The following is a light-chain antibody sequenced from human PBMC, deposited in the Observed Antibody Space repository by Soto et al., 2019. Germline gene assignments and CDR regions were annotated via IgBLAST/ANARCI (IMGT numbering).Light chain of an antibody. CDR3: QHYNSYSEA. J-gene: IGKJ5*01. CDR1: QTISSW. CDR2: KAS. V-gene: IGKV1-5*03. Sequence: DMQMTQSPSTLSGSVGDRFTITCRASQTISSWLAWYQQKTGKAPKLLIYKASTLKSGVPSRFSGSGSGTEFNLTISSLQTDDFATYYCQHYNSYSEAFGQGTRLEIK.